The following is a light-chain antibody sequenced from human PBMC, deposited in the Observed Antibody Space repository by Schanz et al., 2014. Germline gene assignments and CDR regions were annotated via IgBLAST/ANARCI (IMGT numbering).Light chain of an antibody. CDR3: SSNVGSNNFQ. J-gene: IGLJ3*02. Sequence: QSALTQPPSASGSPGQSVTISCTGTSSDVGGYNYVSWYQQHPGKAPKLMIYEVSERPSGVPDRFSGSKSGNTASLTISGLQAEDEADYYCSSNVGSNNFQFGGGTKVTVL. CDR2: EVS. CDR1: SSDVGGYNY. V-gene: IGLV2-8*01.